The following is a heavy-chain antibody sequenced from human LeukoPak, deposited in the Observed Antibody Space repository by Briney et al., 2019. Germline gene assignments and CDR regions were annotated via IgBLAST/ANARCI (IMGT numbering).Heavy chain of an antibody. CDR2: IYYSGST. Sequence: SQTLSLTCTVSGGSISSGDYYWSWIRQPPGKGLEWIGYIYYSGSTYYNPPLKSRVTISVDTSKNQFSLKLSSVTAADTAVYYCARSPFLVVGFDPWGQGTLVTVSS. CDR3: ARSPFLVVGFDP. CDR1: GGSISSGDYY. D-gene: IGHD2/OR15-2a*01. J-gene: IGHJ5*02. V-gene: IGHV4-30-4*01.